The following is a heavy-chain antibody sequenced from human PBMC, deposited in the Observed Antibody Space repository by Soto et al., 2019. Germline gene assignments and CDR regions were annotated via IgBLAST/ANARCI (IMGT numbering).Heavy chain of an antibody. CDR1: GYTFTYYH. D-gene: IGHD6-19*01. CDR2: INPNGGDT. V-gene: IGHV1-46*01. Sequence: QVQLVQSGAEVKKPGASVTVSCKASGYTFTYYHVHWVRQAPGQGLEWMGMINPNGGDTNYAQKFQGRVTMTRDTSTSTVSMEVSSLRYEDTAVYYCASPSRWLVNYYYYYGMDVWGQGTTVTVSS. CDR3: ASPSRWLVNYYYYYGMDV. J-gene: IGHJ6*02.